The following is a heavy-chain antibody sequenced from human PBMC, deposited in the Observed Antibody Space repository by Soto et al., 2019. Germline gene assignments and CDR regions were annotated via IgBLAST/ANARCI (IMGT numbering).Heavy chain of an antibody. D-gene: IGHD2-15*01. Sequence: SETRSLPCSVSGDSSSSVDYFWAWIRQPPGQALEYIGYIYKSATTYYNPSFESRVAISLDTSNSQFSLNVTSVTAADTAVYFCARGRYCLTGRCFPNWFDSWRQRTLVTVSS. CDR1: GDSSSSVDYF. J-gene: IGHJ5*01. CDR3: ARGRYCLTGRCFPNWFDS. CDR2: IYKSATT. V-gene: IGHV4-30-4*01.